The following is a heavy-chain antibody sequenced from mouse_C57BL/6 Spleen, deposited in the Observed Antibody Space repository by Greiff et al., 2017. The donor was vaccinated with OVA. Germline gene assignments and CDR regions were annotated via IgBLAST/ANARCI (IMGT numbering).Heavy chain of an antibody. J-gene: IGHJ3*01. Sequence: VQLQQSGPGLVQPSQSLSITCTVSGFSLTSYGVHWVRQSPGKGLEWLGVIWSGGSTDYNAAFISRLSISKDNSKSQVFFKMNSLQADDTAIYYCARRMAQGVFAYWGQGTLVTVSA. V-gene: IGHV2-2*01. D-gene: IGHD3-2*02. CDR2: IWSGGST. CDR1: GFSLTSYG. CDR3: ARRMAQGVFAY.